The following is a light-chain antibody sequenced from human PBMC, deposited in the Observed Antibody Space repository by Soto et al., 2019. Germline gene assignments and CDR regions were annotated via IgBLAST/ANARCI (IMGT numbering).Light chain of an antibody. V-gene: IGKV3-15*01. CDR1: QSVSSN. CDR2: GAS. CDR3: QHYNYWPPWT. J-gene: IGKJ1*01. Sequence: EIVMTQSPATLSVSPGERATLSCRASQSVSSNLAWYQQKPGQSPRLLIYGASTRATGSPARFSGSGSGTNFSPTISSLLSEDFAVYYCQHYNYWPPWTFGQGTKVEIK.